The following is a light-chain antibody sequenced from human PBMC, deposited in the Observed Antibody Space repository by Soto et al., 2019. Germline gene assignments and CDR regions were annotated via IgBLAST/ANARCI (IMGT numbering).Light chain of an antibody. CDR1: SSNIGAGSD. Sequence: QSVLTQPPSVSGAPGQRVTISCTGSSSNIGAGSDVHWYQQFPGTAPKLLIYGNSNRPSGVPDRFSGSKSGTSASLAITGLQAEDEADYYCQSNDSSLSAVFGTGTKVTVL. V-gene: IGLV1-40*01. J-gene: IGLJ1*01. CDR3: QSNDSSLSAV. CDR2: GNS.